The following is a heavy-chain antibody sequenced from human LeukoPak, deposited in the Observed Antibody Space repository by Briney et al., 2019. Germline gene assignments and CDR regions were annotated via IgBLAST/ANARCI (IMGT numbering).Heavy chain of an antibody. D-gene: IGHD1-26*01. V-gene: IGHV1-18*01. J-gene: IGHJ4*02. CDR3: ARGWELDC. Sequence: ASVKVSCKPSGYSFTTYGISWVRQAPGQGLEWMGWISSYNDDIDFEQKFQGRVTMTTDISTSTAYMELRSLRSDDTAVYYCARGWELDCWGQGTLVTVSS. CDR1: GYSFTTYG. CDR2: ISSYNDDI.